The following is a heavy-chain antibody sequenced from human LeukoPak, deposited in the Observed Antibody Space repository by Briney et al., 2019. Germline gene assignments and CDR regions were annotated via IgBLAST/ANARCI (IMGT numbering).Heavy chain of an antibody. J-gene: IGHJ4*02. CDR2: ISSNGGST. V-gene: IGHV3-64D*09. D-gene: IGHD6-19*01. Sequence: PGRSLRLSCSASGFTFSSYAMHWVRQAPGKGLEYVSAISSNGGSTYYADSVKGRFTISRDNSKNTLYLQMSSLRAEDTAVYYCVKQEAGSLDYWGQGTLVTVSS. CDR3: VKQEAGSLDY. CDR1: GFTFSSYA.